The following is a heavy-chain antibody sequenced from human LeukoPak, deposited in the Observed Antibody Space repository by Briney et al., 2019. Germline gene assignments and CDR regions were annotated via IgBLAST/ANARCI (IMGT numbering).Heavy chain of an antibody. CDR3: ARRSNWGNVFDI. V-gene: IGHV6-1*01. CDR2: TYYRSKWFN. D-gene: IGHD7-27*01. J-gene: IGHJ3*02. Sequence: SQTLSLTCAISGDSVSSNSAAWNWIRQSPSRGLEWLGRTYYRSKWFNDYAVSVQSRITINPDTSKNQFSLQLNSVAPEDTAVYYCARRSNWGNVFDIWGQGTMVTVSS. CDR1: GDSVSSNSAA.